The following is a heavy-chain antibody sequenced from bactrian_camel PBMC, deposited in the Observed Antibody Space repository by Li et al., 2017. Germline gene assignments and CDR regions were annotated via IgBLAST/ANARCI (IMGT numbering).Heavy chain of an antibody. CDR2: LNTDSSV. V-gene: IGHV3S53*01. J-gene: IGHJ4*01. D-gene: IGHD1*01. Sequence: HVQLVESGGGSAQAGGSLRLSCGVQDWENGKSWYRTEGPGKYREQVAALNTDSSVNYDSSVEGRFTISLDTTKKTMHLDMSKLKPEDTAMYYCSCWRDGMRYWGQGTQVTVS. CDR1: QDWENGK. CDR3: SCWRDGMRY.